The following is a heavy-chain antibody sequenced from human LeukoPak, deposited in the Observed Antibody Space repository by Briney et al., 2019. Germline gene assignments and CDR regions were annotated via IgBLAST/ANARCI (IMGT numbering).Heavy chain of an antibody. CDR2: IWYDGSNK. Sequence: GGSLRLSCVASGFTFSSYGMHWVRQAPGKGLEWVAVIWYDGSNKYYADSVKGRFTISRDNSKNTLYLQMNSLRAEDTAVYYCARHLRDSSGPSGLYYYYYGMDVWGQGTTVTVSS. V-gene: IGHV3-33*08. CDR1: GFTFSSYG. CDR3: ARHLRDSSGPSGLYYYYYGMDV. J-gene: IGHJ6*02. D-gene: IGHD3-22*01.